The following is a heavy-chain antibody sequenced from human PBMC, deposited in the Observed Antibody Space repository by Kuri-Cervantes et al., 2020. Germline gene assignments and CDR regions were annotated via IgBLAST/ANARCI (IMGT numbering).Heavy chain of an antibody. D-gene: IGHD3-22*01. V-gene: IGHV1-46*01. CDR1: GYTFTSYY. CDR2: INPSGGST. Sequence: ASVKVSCKASGYTFTSYYMHWVRQAPGQGLEWMGIINPSGGSTSYAQKFQGRVTMTRDTSTSTAYMELRSLRSDDTAVYYCARGMGENYYDSSGYYDYWGQGTLVTVSS. J-gene: IGHJ4*02. CDR3: ARGMGENYYDSSGYYDY.